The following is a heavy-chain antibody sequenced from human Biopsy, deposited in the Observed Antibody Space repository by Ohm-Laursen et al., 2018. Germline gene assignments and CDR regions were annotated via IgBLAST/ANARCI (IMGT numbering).Heavy chain of an antibody. CDR2: IYYSGNT. CDR1: GGSINGGSYY. V-gene: IGHV4-61*01. CDR3: AREDYYTWFDP. J-gene: IGHJ5*02. D-gene: IGHD2/OR15-2a*01. Sequence: SQTLSLTCPVSGGSINGGSYYWSWLRQPPGKGPEWIGYIYYSGNTHYNPSLKSRVTMSIDTSKNQFSLRLSSVTSADTAVYYCAREDYYTWFDPWGQGTLVTVSS.